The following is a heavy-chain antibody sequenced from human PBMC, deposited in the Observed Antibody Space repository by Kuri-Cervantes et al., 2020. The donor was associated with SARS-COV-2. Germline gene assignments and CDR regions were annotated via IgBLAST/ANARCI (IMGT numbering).Heavy chain of an antibody. J-gene: IGHJ6*02. Sequence: ASVKVSCKASGYTFTSYAMHWVRQAPGQRLEWMGWINAGNGNTKYSQKFQGRVTITRDTSASTAYMELSSLRSEGTAVYYCARDTYCSSTSCYRGGMDVWGQGTTVTVSS. V-gene: IGHV1-3*01. CDR3: ARDTYCSSTSCYRGGMDV. CDR2: INAGNGNT. D-gene: IGHD2-2*02. CDR1: GYTFTSYA.